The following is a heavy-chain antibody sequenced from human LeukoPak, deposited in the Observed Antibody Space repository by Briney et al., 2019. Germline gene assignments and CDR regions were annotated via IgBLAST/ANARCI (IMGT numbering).Heavy chain of an antibody. CDR2: ISSSGTNI. CDR3: ATYPPRLTGYSSGWPTSIPWYYYMDV. J-gene: IGHJ6*03. CDR1: GFTFSDYY. V-gene: IGHV3-11*01. Sequence: PGGSLRLSCAASGFTFSDYYMSWIRQAPGKGLEWVAYISSSGTNIYYADSVKGRFTISRDNAKNSLYLQMNSLRAEDTAVYYCATYPPRLTGYSSGWPTSIPWYYYMDVWGKGTTVTISS. D-gene: IGHD6-19*01.